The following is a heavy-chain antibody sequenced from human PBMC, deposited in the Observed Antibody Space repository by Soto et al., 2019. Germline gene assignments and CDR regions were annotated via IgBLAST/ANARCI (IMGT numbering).Heavy chain of an antibody. J-gene: IGHJ5*02. D-gene: IGHD2-21*02. CDR1: GGSISSGGYY. CDR2: IYYSGST. V-gene: IGHV4-31*03. Sequence: SETLSLTCTVSGGSISSGGYYWSWIRQHPGKGLEWIGYIYYSGSTYYNPSLKSRVTISVDTSKNQFSLKLSSVTAADTAVYYCSKAVTEGDWFDPWGQGTLVTVS. CDR3: SKAVTEGDWFDP.